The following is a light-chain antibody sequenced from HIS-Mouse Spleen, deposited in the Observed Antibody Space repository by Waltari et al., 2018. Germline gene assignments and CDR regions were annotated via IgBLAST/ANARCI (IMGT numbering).Light chain of an antibody. CDR2: AAS. Sequence: DIQLTQSPSFLSASVGDIVTITCRASQGITSYLAWYQQKPGKAPKLLIYAASALQSGVPSRFSGSGSGTEFTLTIRSLQPEDFATYYCQQLNSYPPTFGQGTKVEIK. J-gene: IGKJ1*01. CDR1: QGITSY. CDR3: QQLNSYPPT. V-gene: IGKV1-9*01.